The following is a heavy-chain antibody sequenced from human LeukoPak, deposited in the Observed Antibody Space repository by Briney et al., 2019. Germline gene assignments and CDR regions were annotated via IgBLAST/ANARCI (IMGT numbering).Heavy chain of an antibody. CDR1: GFTVSSNY. CDR2: IYGGGST. V-gene: IGHV3-66*01. J-gene: IGHJ4*02. CDR3: ARDSGTRFGEFPRYFDY. D-gene: IGHD3-10*01. Sequence: GGSLRLSCAASGFTVSSNYMSWVRQAPGKGLEWVSVIYGGGSTYYADSVKGRFTISRDNSKNTLYLQMNSLRAEDTAVYYCARDSGTRFGEFPRYFDYWGQGTLVTVSS.